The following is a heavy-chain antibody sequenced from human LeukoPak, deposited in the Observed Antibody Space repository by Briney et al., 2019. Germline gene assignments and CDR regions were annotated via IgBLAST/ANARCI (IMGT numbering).Heavy chain of an antibody. D-gene: IGHD2-15*01. V-gene: IGHV4-59*01. J-gene: IGHJ4*02. CDR1: GGSISSYY. Sequence: PSETLSLTCTVSGGSISSYYWSWIRQPLGKGLEWIGYIYYSGSTNYNPSLKSRVTISVDTSKNQFSLKLSSVTAADTAVYYCARARRTVAALIDYWGQGTLVTVSS. CDR2: IYYSGST. CDR3: ARARRTVAALIDY.